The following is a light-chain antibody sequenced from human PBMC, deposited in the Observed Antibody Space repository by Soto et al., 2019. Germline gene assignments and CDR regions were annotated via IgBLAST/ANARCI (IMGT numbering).Light chain of an antibody. V-gene: IGKV1-39*01. CDR1: QSISSY. CDR3: QQSYSTPPT. CDR2: AAS. J-gene: IGKJ1*01. Sequence: DFHMTQSPSSLSASVVDRVTITCRASQSISSYLNWYQQKPGKAPKLLIYAASSLQSGVPSRFSGSGSGTDFTLTISSLQPEDFATYYCQQSYSTPPTFGQGTKVDIK.